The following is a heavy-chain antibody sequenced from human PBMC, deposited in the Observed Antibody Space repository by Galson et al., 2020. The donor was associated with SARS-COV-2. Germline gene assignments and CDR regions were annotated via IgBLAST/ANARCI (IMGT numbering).Heavy chain of an antibody. CDR2: INHRGST. CDR1: GGSFKNYY. J-gene: IGHJ6*03. Sequence: SETLSLTCAVYGGSFKNYYWTWIRQSPGKGLQWIGEINHRGSTNYDPSLQGRVAMSVDTSKNQFSLRLSSVTAADTAVYYCVRGAEERRIIVVVRYYYTDMDGWGGGTAVTVSS. CDR3: VRGAEERRIIVVVRYYYTDMDG. V-gene: IGHV4-34*01. D-gene: IGHD2-2*01.